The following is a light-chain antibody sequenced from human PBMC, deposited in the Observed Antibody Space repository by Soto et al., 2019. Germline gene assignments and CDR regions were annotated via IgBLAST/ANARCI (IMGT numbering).Light chain of an antibody. CDR2: AAT. Sequence: AIQVTQSPSSLSASVGDRVTITCRASQAIRNDVAWYQQKAGRVPNLLIYAATHLQSGVPSRFSGSGYGTDFTLTISSLQPEDFATYYCLQDYSYPNPFGGGTRVEIQ. V-gene: IGKV1-6*01. CDR1: QAIRND. CDR3: LQDYSYPNP. J-gene: IGKJ4*01.